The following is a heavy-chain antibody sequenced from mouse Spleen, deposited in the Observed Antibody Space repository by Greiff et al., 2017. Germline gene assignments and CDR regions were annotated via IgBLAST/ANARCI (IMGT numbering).Heavy chain of an antibody. CDR3: AREEVRRRDYFDY. D-gene: IGHD2-14*01. CDR1: GYSITSGYY. V-gene: IGHV3-6*01. Sequence: EVQLVESGPGLVKPSQSLSLTCSVTGYSITSGYYWNWIRQFPGNKLEWMGYISYDGSNNYNPSLKNRISITRDTSKNQFFLKLNSVTTEDTATYYCAREEVRRRDYFDYWGQGTTLTVSS. J-gene: IGHJ2*01. CDR2: ISYDGSN.